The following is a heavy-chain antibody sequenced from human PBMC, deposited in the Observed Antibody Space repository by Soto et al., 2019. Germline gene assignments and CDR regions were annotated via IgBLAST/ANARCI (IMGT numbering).Heavy chain of an antibody. D-gene: IGHD2-2*01. J-gene: IGHJ6*02. Sequence: QVQLVQSGAEVKKPGASVKVSCKASGYTFTSYGISWVRQAPGQGLEWMGWISAYNGNTNYAQKLQGRGTMTTDTSTSTAYMELRSLRSDDTAVYYCARVHCSSTSCYEAYYYYGMDVWGQGTTVTVSS. CDR1: GYTFTSYG. V-gene: IGHV1-18*01. CDR3: ARVHCSSTSCYEAYYYYGMDV. CDR2: ISAYNGNT.